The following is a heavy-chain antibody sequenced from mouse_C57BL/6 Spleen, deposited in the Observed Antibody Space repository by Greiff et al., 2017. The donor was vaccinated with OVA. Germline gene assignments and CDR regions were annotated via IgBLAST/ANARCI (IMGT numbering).Heavy chain of an antibody. CDR3: AWLRQGFGY. V-gene: IGHV1-82*01. J-gene: IGHJ3*02. Sequence: VQLQQSGPELVKPGASVKLSCTASGYAFSSSWMNWVKQRPGKGLEWIGRIYPGDGDTNYNGKFKGKATLTADKSSSTAYMQLSSLTSEDAAVYFCAWLRQGFGYWGQGAPVTVST. D-gene: IGHD2-2*01. CDR2: IYPGDGDT. CDR1: GYAFSSSW.